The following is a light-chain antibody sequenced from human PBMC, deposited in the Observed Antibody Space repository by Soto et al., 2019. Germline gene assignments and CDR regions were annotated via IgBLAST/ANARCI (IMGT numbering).Light chain of an antibody. V-gene: IGKV2-28*01. Sequence: DIVLTQSPLSLPVTPGEPASISCRSSQSLLHSNAHNHVDWYLQKPGQPPQLLIYLGSSRSSGVPDRFSGSGSGTDFTLKISRVETEDVGVYYCMQALQTPYTFGQGTKLEI. CDR2: LGS. J-gene: IGKJ2*01. CDR1: QSLLHSNAHNH. CDR3: MQALQTPYT.